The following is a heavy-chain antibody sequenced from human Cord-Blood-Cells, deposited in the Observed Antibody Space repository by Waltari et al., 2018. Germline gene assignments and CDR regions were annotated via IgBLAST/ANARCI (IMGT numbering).Heavy chain of an antibody. CDR1: GFTFSSYG. J-gene: IGHJ6*03. V-gene: IGHV3-33*01. CDR3: ARDGSDALTIFGVVTNILYDYYYYMDV. Sequence: QVQLVESGGGVVQPGRSLRLSCAASGFTFSSYGMHWVRQAPGKGLEWVAVIWYDGSNKYYADPVKGRFTISRDNSKNTLYLQMNSLRAEDTAVYYCARDGSDALTIFGVVTNILYDYYYYMDVWGKGTTVTVSS. D-gene: IGHD3-3*01. CDR2: IWYDGSNK.